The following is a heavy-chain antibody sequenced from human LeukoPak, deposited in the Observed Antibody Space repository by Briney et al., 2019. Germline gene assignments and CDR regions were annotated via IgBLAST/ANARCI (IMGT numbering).Heavy chain of an antibody. J-gene: IGHJ4*02. Sequence: SGTLSLTCAVSGGSISSSNWWSWVRQPPGKGLEWIGEIYHSGSTNYNPSLKSRVTISVDKSKNQFSLKLGSVTAADTAVYYCARDRMAGIYSYFDYWGQGTLVTVSS. CDR1: GGSISSSNW. CDR2: IYHSGST. CDR3: ARDRMAGIYSYFDY. V-gene: IGHV4-4*02. D-gene: IGHD3-10*01.